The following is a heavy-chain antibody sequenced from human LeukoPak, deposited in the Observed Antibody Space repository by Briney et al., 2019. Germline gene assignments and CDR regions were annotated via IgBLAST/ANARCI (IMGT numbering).Heavy chain of an antibody. CDR1: GFTFSSYG. CDR3: ARELYGDYGYYFDY. Sequence: GGSLRLSCAASGFTFSSYGMHWVRQAPGKGLEWVAVIWYDGSNKYYADSVKGRFTISRDNSKNTLCLQMNSLRAEDTAVYYCARELYGDYGYYFDYWGQGTLVTVSS. CDR2: IWYDGSNK. V-gene: IGHV3-33*01. J-gene: IGHJ4*02. D-gene: IGHD4-17*01.